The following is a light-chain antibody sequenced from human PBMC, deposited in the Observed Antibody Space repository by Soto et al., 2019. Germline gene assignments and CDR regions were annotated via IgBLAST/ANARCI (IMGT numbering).Light chain of an antibody. CDR3: QQYYSYPLFT. CDR2: AAS. CDR1: QGISSY. Sequence: AIRMTQSPSSFSASTGDRVTITCRASQGISSYLAWYQQKPGKAPKLLIYAASTLQSGVPSRFSGSGSGTVFPLTISCLQSEDFATYYCQQYYSYPLFTFGPGTKVDIK. V-gene: IGKV1-8*01. J-gene: IGKJ3*01.